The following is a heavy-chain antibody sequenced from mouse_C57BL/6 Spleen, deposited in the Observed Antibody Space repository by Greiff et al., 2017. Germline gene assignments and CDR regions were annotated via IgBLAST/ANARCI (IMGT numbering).Heavy chain of an antibody. Sequence: DVHLVESGGGLVKPGGSLKLSCAASGFTFSDYGMHWVRQAPEKGLEWVAYISSGSSTIYYADTVKGRFTISRDNAKNTLFLQMTSLRSEDTAMYYCARPYYSNYGGFDYWGQGTTLTVSS. V-gene: IGHV5-17*01. J-gene: IGHJ2*01. CDR1: GFTFSDYG. D-gene: IGHD2-5*01. CDR2: ISSGSSTI. CDR3: ARPYYSNYGGFDY.